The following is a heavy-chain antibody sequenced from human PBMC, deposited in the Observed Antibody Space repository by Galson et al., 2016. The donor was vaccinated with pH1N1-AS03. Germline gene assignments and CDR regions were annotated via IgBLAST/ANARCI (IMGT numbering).Heavy chain of an antibody. D-gene: IGHD1-26*01. J-gene: IGHJ3*02. Sequence: SLRLSCAASGFTFSNYEMNWVRQAPGKGLEWVSYISNSGTTVHYADSVKGRFTISRDNAKNSLYLQLSSLTAEDTAIYYCARTSGAYFGSAFDIWGQGTMVTVSS. CDR2: ISNSGTTV. CDR1: GFTFSNYE. CDR3: ARTSGAYFGSAFDI. V-gene: IGHV3-48*03.